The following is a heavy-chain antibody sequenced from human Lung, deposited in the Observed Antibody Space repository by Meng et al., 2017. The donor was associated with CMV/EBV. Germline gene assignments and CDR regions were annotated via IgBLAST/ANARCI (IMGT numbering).Heavy chain of an antibody. CDR2: IYYSGLT. Sequence: LQLEEAGPGPVKLSETPSLTFTVSGGSIRSSSHYWGWIRQPPGKGLEWIGNIYYSGLTSYNPSLKSRVTISVDTSKNQFSLKLSSVTAADTAVFYCARVWANGEGWFDPWGQGTLVTVSS. D-gene: IGHD2-8*01. V-gene: IGHV4-39*07. J-gene: IGHJ5*02. CDR3: ARVWANGEGWFDP. CDR1: GGSIRSSSHY.